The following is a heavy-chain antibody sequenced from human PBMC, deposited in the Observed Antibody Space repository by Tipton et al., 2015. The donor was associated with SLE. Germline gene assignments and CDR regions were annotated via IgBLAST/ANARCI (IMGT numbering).Heavy chain of an antibody. D-gene: IGHD6-13*01. V-gene: IGHV4-59*01. CDR1: GGSISSYY. CDR3: ARGRAAAGRAFYYFGMDV. CDR2: IYYSGST. Sequence: LRLSCTVSGGSISSYYWSWIRQPPGKGLEWIGYIYYSGSTNYNPSLKSRVTISVDTSKNQFSLKLISVTAADTAVYYCARGRAAAGRAFYYFGMDVWGEGASVTVSP. J-gene: IGHJ6*04.